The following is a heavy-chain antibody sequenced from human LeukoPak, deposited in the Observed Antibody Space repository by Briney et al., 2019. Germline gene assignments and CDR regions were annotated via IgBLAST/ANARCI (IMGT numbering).Heavy chain of an antibody. CDR1: GFTVSSNY. J-gene: IGHJ4*02. V-gene: IGHV3-53*01. CDR3: AKDRAGSGWFRDY. D-gene: IGHD6-19*01. CDR2: IYSGGST. Sequence: GGSLRLSCAASGFTVSSNYMSWVRQAPGKGLEWVSVIYSGGSTYYADSVKGRFTISRDNSKNTLYLQMNSLRAEDTAVYYCAKDRAGSGWFRDYWGQGTLVTVSS.